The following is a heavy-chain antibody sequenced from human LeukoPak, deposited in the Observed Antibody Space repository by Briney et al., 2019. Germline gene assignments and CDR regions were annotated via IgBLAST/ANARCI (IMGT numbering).Heavy chain of an antibody. J-gene: IGHJ6*04. CDR2: ISYDGSNK. CDR3: ARALTFYGMDV. V-gene: IGHV3-30*04. CDR1: GFTFSSYD. Sequence: GSLRLSCAASGFTFSSYDMHWVRQAPGKGLEWVAVISYDGSNKYYADSVKGRFTISRDNSKNTLYLQMNSLRAEDTAVYYCARALTFYGMDVWGKGTTVTVSS. D-gene: IGHD2-21*02.